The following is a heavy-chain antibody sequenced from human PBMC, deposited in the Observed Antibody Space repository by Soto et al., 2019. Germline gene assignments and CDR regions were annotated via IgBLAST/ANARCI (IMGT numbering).Heavy chain of an antibody. Sequence: QVQLVESGGGVVQPGRSLRLSCAASGFTFSSHGMHWVRQAPGKGLEWVAVISYDGSNKYYADSVKGRFTISRDNSKNTLYLQMNSLRAEDTAVYYCAKQPRGYYYYGMDVWGQGTTVTVSS. CDR2: ISYDGSNK. J-gene: IGHJ6*02. CDR1: GFTFSSHG. V-gene: IGHV3-30*18. D-gene: IGHD7-27*01. CDR3: AKQPRGYYYYGMDV.